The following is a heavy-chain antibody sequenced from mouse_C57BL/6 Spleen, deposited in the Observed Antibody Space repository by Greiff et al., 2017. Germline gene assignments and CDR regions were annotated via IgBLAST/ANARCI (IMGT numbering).Heavy chain of an antibody. D-gene: IGHD2-4*01. CDR2: ISSGGSYT. V-gene: IGHV5-6*01. CDR1: GFTFSSYG. J-gene: IGHJ1*03. Sequence: EVKLVESGGELVKPGGSLKLSCAASGFTFSSYGMSWVRQTPDKRLEWVATISSGGSYTYYPDSVKGRFTISRDNAKNTLYLQMSSLKSEDTAMYYCARHEGYDYDRWYFDVWGTGTTVTVSS. CDR3: ARHEGYDYDRWYFDV.